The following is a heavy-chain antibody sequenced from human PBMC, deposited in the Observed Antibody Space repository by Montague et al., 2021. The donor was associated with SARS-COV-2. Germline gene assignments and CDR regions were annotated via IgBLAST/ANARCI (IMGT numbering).Heavy chain of an antibody. CDR3: AHRREDATLITEWCDP. CDR1: GFSLSTNGVG. J-gene: IGHJ5*02. CDR2: IYWDGDK. V-gene: IGHV2-5*02. D-gene: IGHD3-16*01. Sequence: PALVKPTQTLALTCTFSGFSLSTNGVGVGWIRQPPGKALEWLALIYWDGDKRYSPSLMSRLTISRGTSKNQVVLTMTNTNPVDTATYYCAHRREDATLITEWCDPWGQGTKVTVSS.